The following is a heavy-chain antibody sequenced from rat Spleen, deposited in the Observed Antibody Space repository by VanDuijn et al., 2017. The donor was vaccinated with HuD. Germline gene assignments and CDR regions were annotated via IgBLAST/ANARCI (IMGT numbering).Heavy chain of an antibody. CDR1: GFTFSRYW. Sequence: EVQLVETGGGLVQPGRSLKLSCVASGFTFSRYWMYWVRQAPGKGLEWISSIDTDGGRTYYSDSVKGRFTISRDNAKSTLYLQMDSLRSEDTATYYCARHFGLYYFDYWGQGVMVTVSS. CDR3: ARHFGLYYFDY. J-gene: IGHJ2*01. V-gene: IGHV5-58*01. D-gene: IGHD4-3*01. CDR2: IDTDGGRT.